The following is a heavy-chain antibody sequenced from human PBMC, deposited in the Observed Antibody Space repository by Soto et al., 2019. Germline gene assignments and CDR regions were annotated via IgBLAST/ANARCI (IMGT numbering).Heavy chain of an antibody. V-gene: IGHV4-59*01. Sequence: QVQLQESGPGLANPSETLSLTCTVSGDSIKHYYWSWIRQPPGKRLEWIGYIYYTGGTTYNPSLERRVTMSGDTSKNQFYLKLSSVNAADTAVYYCAKYRRTEEEGFTLDSWGRGTLVTVSS. D-gene: IGHD3-16*02. CDR3: AKYRRTEEEGFTLDS. CDR1: GDSIKHYY. J-gene: IGHJ4*02. CDR2: IYYTGGT.